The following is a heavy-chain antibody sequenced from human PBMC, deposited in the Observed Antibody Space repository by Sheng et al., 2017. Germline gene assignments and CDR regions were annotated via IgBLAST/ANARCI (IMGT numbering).Heavy chain of an antibody. Sequence: QVQLQESGPGLVKPSQTLSLTCTVSGGSVSTGNYMWSWIRQPAGKGLEWIGRISTTGNTNYNPSLKSRVTISLDTSRNQFSLRLSSVTAADTAVYFCVRRDFGVVTAAFDSWGREPWSPSPQ. CDR3: VRRDFGVVTAAFDS. CDR2: ISTTGNT. V-gene: IGHV4-61*02. J-gene: IGHJ4*02. CDR1: GGSVSTGNYM. D-gene: IGHD3-3*01.